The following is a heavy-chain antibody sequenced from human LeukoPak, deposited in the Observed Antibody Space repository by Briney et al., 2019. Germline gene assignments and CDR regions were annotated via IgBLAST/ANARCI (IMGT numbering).Heavy chain of an antibody. CDR1: GYSFTSYW. CDR2: IYPGDSDT. CDR3: ATGPITAAGDFDY. D-gene: IGHD6-13*01. Sequence: GESLKISCKGAGYSFTSYWIGWVRQMPGKGLEWMGIIYPGDSDTRYSPSFQGQVTISDDKSISTAYLQWSSLKASDTAMYYCATGPITAAGDFDYWGQGTLVTVSS. J-gene: IGHJ4*02. V-gene: IGHV5-51*01.